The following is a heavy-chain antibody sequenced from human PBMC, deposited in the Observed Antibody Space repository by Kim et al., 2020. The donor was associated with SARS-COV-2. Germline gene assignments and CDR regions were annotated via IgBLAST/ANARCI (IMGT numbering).Heavy chain of an antibody. CDR1: GYSFTSYW. D-gene: IGHD3-22*01. Sequence: GESLKISCKGSGYSFTSYWISWVRQMPGKGLEWMGRIDPSDSYTNYSPSFQGHVTISADKSISTAYLQWSSLKASDTAMYYCARLDGEYYYDSSGYYWGQGTLVTVSS. V-gene: IGHV5-10-1*01. CDR3: ARLDGEYYYDSSGYY. CDR2: IDPSDSYT. J-gene: IGHJ4*02.